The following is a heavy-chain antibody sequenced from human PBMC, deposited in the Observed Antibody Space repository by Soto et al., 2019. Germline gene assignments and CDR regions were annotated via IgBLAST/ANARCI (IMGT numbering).Heavy chain of an antibody. CDR1: GGSINSGDYY. V-gene: IGHV4-30-4*02. CDR2: VYSSGST. Sequence: SETLSLTCTVSGGSINSGDYYWTWIRQPPGKGLEWIGYVYSSGSTYYHPSLKSRVVMSLDTSKNQVSLTLSTVTAADTAVYYCARLRDGSGSYYNWFDPWGQGIQVTVSS. J-gene: IGHJ5*02. CDR3: ARLRDGSGSYYNWFDP. D-gene: IGHD3-10*01.